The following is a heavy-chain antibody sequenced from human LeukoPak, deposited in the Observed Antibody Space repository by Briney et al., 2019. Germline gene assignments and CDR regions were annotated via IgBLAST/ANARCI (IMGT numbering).Heavy chain of an antibody. D-gene: IGHD3-10*01. CDR2: INHSGST. CDR1: GGSFSGYY. V-gene: IGHV4-34*01. CDR3: ARDGRRRWFGELFKPSYYYYGMDV. Sequence: SETLSLTCAVYGGSFSGYYWSWIRQPPGKGLEWIGEINHSGSTNYNPSLKSRVTISVDTSKNQFSLKLSSVTAADTAVYYCARDGRRRWFGELFKPSYYYYGMDVWGQGTTVTVSS. J-gene: IGHJ6*02.